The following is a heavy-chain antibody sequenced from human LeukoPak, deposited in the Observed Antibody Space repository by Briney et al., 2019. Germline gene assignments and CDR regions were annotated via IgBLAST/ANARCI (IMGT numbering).Heavy chain of an antibody. D-gene: IGHD1-26*01. J-gene: IGHJ6*02. V-gene: IGHV1-8*01. Sequence: ASVKVSCKASGYTFTSYDINWVRQATGQGLEWMGWKNPNSGNTGYAQKFQGRVTMTRNTSISTAYMELSSLRSEDTAVYYCASSYSVTYYYYYGMDVWGQGTTVTVSS. CDR1: GYTFTSYD. CDR2: KNPNSGNT. CDR3: ASSYSVTYYYYYGMDV.